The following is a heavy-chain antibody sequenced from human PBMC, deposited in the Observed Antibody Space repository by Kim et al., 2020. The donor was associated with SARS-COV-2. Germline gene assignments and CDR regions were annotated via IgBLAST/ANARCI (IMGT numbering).Heavy chain of an antibody. Sequence: SETLSLTCAVYGGSFSGYYWSWIRQPPGKGLEWIGEINHSGSTNYNPSLKSRVTISVDTSKNQFSLKLSSVTAADTAVYYCAREVYGSGRSYYMDVWGKGTTVTVSS. J-gene: IGHJ6*03. D-gene: IGHD3-10*01. CDR2: INHSGST. CDR1: GGSFSGYY. CDR3: AREVYGSGRSYYMDV. V-gene: IGHV4-34*01.